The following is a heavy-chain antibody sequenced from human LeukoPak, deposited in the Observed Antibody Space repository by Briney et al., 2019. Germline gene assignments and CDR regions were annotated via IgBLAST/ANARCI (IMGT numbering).Heavy chain of an antibody. CDR2: IYSDGRT. V-gene: IGHV4-4*07. J-gene: IGHJ6*03. CDR3: ARDRLGSSSPTYFYYYMDV. Sequence: SETLSLTCTVSGGSINNYYWSSIRQPAGKALEWIGHIYSDGRTNYNPSLQSRVTMSVDTSSSHLSLVLTSVTAADTAVYYCARDRLGSSSPTYFYYYMDVWGRGTTVIVSS. CDR1: GGSINNYY. D-gene: IGHD6-6*01.